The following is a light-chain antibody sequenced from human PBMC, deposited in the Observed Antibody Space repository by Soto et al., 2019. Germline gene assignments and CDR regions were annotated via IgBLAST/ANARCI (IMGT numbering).Light chain of an antibody. CDR1: SSNIGNNF. Sequence: QSVLTQPPSVSAAPGQRVTISCSGSSSNIGNNFVSWYQQFPGKAPKLLIFHTDKRPSGIPDRFSGSKSGTSATLGITGLQTGDEADYYCDTWDSSLNVEEFGGGTKLTVL. J-gene: IGLJ3*02. CDR3: DTWDSSLNVEE. CDR2: HTD. V-gene: IGLV1-51*01.